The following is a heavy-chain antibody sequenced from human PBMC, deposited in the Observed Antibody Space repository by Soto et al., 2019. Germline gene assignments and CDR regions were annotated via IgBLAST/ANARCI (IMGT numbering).Heavy chain of an antibody. J-gene: IGHJ4*02. CDR3: ARRLVGFFHIDY. Sequence: GGSLRLSCEGSGFTFSSYGMHWVRQAPGKGLEWGAGIWCDGSNKYYGDSVMGRFTISRENSKNTVYLQMNSLRAEDTALYYWARRLVGFFHIDYWGQGTLVTSPQ. CDR2: IWCDGSNK. V-gene: IGHV3-33*01. D-gene: IGHD2-8*02. CDR1: GFTFSSYG.